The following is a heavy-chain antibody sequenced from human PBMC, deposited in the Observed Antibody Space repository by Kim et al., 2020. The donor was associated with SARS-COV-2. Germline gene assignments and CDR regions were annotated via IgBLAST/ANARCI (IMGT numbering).Heavy chain of an antibody. CDR3: AADSDSSSWGGMDV. J-gene: IGHJ6*02. V-gene: IGHV1-58*01. Sequence: AQKFQERVTITRDMSTSTAYMELSSLRSEDTAVYYCAADSDSSSWGGMDVWGQGTTVTVSS. D-gene: IGHD6-13*01.